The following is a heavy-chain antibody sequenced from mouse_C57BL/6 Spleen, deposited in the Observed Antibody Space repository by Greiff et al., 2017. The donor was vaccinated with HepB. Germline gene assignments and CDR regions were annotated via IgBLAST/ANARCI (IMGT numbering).Heavy chain of an antibody. J-gene: IGHJ1*03. D-gene: IGHD4-1*01. CDR1: GFSLTSYG. Sequence: VQGVESGPGLVQPSQSLSITCTVSGFSLTSYGVHWVRQSPGKGLEWLGVIWSGGSTDYNAAFISRLSISKDNSKGQVFFKMNSLQADDTAIYYCARNAGWDPYWYFDVWGTGTTVTVSS. V-gene: IGHV2-2*01. CDR2: IWSGGST. CDR3: ARNAGWDPYWYFDV.